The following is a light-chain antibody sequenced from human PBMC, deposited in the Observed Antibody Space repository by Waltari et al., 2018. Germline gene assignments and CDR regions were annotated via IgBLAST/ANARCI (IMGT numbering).Light chain of an antibody. CDR1: QSVGRH. J-gene: IGKJ4*01. Sequence: EIVLTQSPATLSLSPGESATVSCRASQSVGRHLAWYQQKAGQAPRLLIYDASNRAADTPARFSGSGSGTDFTLTISSLEPEDFAVYYCQQRSTWPSVTFGGGTKVELK. CDR2: DAS. V-gene: IGKV3-11*01. CDR3: QQRSTWPSVT.